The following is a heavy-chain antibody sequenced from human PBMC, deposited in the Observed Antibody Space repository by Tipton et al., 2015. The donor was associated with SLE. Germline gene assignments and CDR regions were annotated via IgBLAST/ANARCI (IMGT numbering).Heavy chain of an antibody. Sequence: TLSLTCTVSGGSISSYYWSWIRQPPGKGLEWIGSIYYSGSTYYNPSLKSRVTISVDTSKNQFSLKLSSVTAADTAVYYCARLAYGDYLTDWFDPWGQGTLVTVSS. CDR3: ARLAYGDYLTDWFDP. J-gene: IGHJ5*02. V-gene: IGHV4-59*05. CDR1: GGSISSYY. D-gene: IGHD4-17*01. CDR2: IYYSGST.